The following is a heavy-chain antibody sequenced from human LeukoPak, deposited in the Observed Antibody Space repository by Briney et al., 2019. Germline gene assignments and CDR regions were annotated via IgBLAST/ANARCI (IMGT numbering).Heavy chain of an antibody. CDR2: MNPNSSNT. V-gene: IGHV1-8*03. D-gene: IGHD2-15*01. CDR1: GYTFTSYD. J-gene: IGHJ5*02. CDR3: ARLREYCSGGSCYPNWFDP. Sequence: ASVKVSCKASGYTFTSYDINWVRQATGQGIEWMGWMNPNSSNTGYAQKFQGRVTITRNTSISTAYMELSSLRSEDTAVYYCARLREYCSGGSCYPNWFDPWGQGTLVTVSS.